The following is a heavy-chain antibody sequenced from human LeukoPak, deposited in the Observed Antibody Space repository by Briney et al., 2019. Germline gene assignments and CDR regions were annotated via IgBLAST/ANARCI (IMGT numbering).Heavy chain of an antibody. V-gene: IGHV3-20*01. Sequence: GGSLRLSCAASGFTFDDFGMSWVRHAPGKGLEWVSGINWNGGSTGYADSVKGRFTISRDNAKNSLYLQMNSLRAEDTALYHCARGGSSFWFDPWGQGTLVTVSS. CDR2: INWNGGST. J-gene: IGHJ5*02. CDR3: ARGGSSFWFDP. D-gene: IGHD6-6*01. CDR1: GFTFDDFG.